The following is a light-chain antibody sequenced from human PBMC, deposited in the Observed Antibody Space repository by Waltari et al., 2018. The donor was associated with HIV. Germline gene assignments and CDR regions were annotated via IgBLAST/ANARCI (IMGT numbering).Light chain of an antibody. V-gene: IGLV10-54*04. CDR1: STNVHTQD. CDR3: SAWDSSLSAWV. CDR2: RNN. Sequence: QAGLPQPPSVSKGLRQTATLICTRPSTNVHTQDAAWLHQHQGPPPKLLSYRNNHRPSGILERFSASRSGNTASLTITGLQPEDEADHYCSAWDSSLSAWVFGGGTRLTVL. J-gene: IGLJ2*01.